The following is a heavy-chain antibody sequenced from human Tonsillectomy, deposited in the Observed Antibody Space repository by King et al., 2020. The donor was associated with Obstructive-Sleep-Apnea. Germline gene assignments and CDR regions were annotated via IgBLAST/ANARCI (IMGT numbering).Heavy chain of an antibody. CDR1: GSSLSRGYY. V-gene: IGHV4-38-2*02. D-gene: IGHD3-10*01. CDR2: IYHSGRT. Sequence: QLQESGPGLVKPSETLSLSCTVSGSSLSRGYYWGWIRQSPGKGLEWIGSIYHSGRTYYNPSLKSRVTISVDTSKNQFSLRLSSVTAADTAVYYCARDDYYGSGSPPDYWGQGTLVTVSS. J-gene: IGHJ4*02. CDR3: ARDDYYGSGSPPDY.